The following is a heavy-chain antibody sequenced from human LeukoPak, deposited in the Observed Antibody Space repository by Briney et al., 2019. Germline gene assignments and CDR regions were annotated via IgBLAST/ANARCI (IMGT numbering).Heavy chain of an antibody. D-gene: IGHD3-22*01. Sequence: GRSLRLSCAASGFTFSSYGMHWVRQVPGKGLEWVAVISYDGSNKYYADSVKGRFTISRDNSKNTLYLQMNSLRAEDTAVYYCAKDRCWQDDYYYDSSGYEPDYWGQGTLVTVSS. CDR3: AKDRCWQDDYYYDSSGYEPDY. V-gene: IGHV3-30*18. J-gene: IGHJ4*02. CDR2: ISYDGSNK. CDR1: GFTFSSYG.